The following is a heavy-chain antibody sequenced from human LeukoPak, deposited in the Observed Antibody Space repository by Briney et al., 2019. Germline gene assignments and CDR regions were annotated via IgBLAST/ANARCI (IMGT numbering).Heavy chain of an antibody. CDR1: GGSISSYY. J-gene: IGHJ6*03. CDR3: AREGRYRYGYNEYHSYMDI. Sequence: SETLSLTCTVSGGSISSYYWSWIRQPPGKGLEWIGYIYYSGSTNYNPSLKSRVTISVDTSKNQFSLKLSSVTAAETAVYYCAREGRYRYGYNEYHSYMDIWGKGTTVTVSS. CDR2: IYYSGST. D-gene: IGHD5-24*01. V-gene: IGHV4-59*01.